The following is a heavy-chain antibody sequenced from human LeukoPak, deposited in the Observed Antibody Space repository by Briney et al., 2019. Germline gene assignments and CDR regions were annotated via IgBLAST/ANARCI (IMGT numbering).Heavy chain of an antibody. J-gene: IGHJ4*02. D-gene: IGHD1-26*01. CDR2: INHSGST. CDR3: AGGTRGFYRVSGVYYFDY. CDR1: GGSFSGYY. V-gene: IGHV4-34*01. Sequence: PSETLSLTCAVYGGSFSGYYWSWIRQPPGKGLEWIGEINHSGSTNYNPSLKSRVTISVDTSKNQFSLKLSSVTAADTAVYYCAGGTRGFYRVSGVYYFDYWGQGTLVTVSS.